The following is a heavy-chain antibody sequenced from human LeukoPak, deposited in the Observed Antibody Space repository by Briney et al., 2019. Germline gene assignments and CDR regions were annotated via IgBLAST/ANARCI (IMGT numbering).Heavy chain of an antibody. CDR2: IIPILGIA. CDR3: ARALYGGSDY. J-gene: IGHJ4*02. D-gene: IGHD4-23*01. CDR1: GGTFSSYA. V-gene: IGHV1-69*04. Sequence: ASVKVSRKASGGTFSSYAISWVRQAPGQGLEWMGRIIPILGIANYAQKFQGRVTITADKSTSTAYMELSSLRSEDTAVYYCARALYGGSDYWGQGTLVTVSS.